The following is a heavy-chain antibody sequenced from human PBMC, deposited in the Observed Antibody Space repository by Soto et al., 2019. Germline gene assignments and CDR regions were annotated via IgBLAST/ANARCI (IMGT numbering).Heavy chain of an antibody. CDR3: ARRLGYCSGGSCYVLFDY. CDR1: GGSISSSSYY. J-gene: IGHJ4*02. D-gene: IGHD2-15*01. CDR2: IYYSGST. Sequence: QLQLQESGPGLVKPSETLSLTCTVSGGSISSSSYYWGWIRQPPGKGLEWIGSIYYSGSTYYNPSLKSRVTISVDTSKNQFSLKLSSVTAAHTAVYYCARRLGYCSGGSCYVLFDYWGQGTLVTVSS. V-gene: IGHV4-39*01.